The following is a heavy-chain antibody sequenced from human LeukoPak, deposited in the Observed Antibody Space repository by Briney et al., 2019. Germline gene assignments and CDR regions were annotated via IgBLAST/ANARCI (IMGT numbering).Heavy chain of an antibody. D-gene: IGHD6-6*01. V-gene: IGHV4-59*01. CDR3: ASGPSYSSSSDYYYYYMDV. CDR2: IYYSGST. J-gene: IGHJ6*03. CDR1: GGSISSYY. Sequence: SETLSLTCTVSGGSISSYYWSWIRQPPGKGLEWIGYIYYSGSTNYNPSLKSRVTISVDTSKNQFSLKLSSVTAADTAVYYCASGPSYSSSSDYYYYYMDVWGKGTTVTVSS.